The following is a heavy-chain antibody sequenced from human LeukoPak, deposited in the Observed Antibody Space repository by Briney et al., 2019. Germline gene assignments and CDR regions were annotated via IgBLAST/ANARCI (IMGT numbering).Heavy chain of an antibody. V-gene: IGHV3-23*01. Sequence: PGGSLRLSCAASGFTFSSYAMSWVRQAPGKGLEWVSAISGSGGSTYYADSVKGRFTISRDNSKNTLYLQMNSLRAEDTAVYYCARSEDGLGGSDYWGQGTLVTVSS. CDR1: GFTFSSYA. D-gene: IGHD1-26*01. CDR3: ARSEDGLGGSDY. J-gene: IGHJ4*02. CDR2: ISGSGGST.